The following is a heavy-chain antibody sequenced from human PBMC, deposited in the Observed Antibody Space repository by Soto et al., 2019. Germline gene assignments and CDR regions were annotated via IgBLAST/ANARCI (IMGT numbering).Heavy chain of an antibody. CDR3: VRGGSCRGGSCYPNLDFYGDYEGFDY. CDR2: IWYEGTNK. Sequence: QVQLVESGGGVVQPGGSLRLSCVASDFAFSNYGMHWVRQAPGKGLEWVALIWYEGTNKYYGDSVKGRFTVSRDNSKKQLYLQMNSLGADDTGVYYCVRGGSCRGGSCYPNLDFYGDYEGFDYWGQGTLVTVSS. J-gene: IGHJ4*02. V-gene: IGHV3-33*01. D-gene: IGHD2-15*01. CDR1: DFAFSNYG.